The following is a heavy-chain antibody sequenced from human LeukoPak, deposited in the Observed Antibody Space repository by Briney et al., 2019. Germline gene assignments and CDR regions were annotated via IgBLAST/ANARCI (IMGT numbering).Heavy chain of an antibody. Sequence: SETLSLTCTVSGGSISSYYWSWIRQPPGKGLEWIGYIYYSGSTYYNPSLKSRVTISVDTSKNQFSLKLSSVTAADTAVYYCARKVVVEWLSQDHYFDYWGQGTLVTVSS. J-gene: IGHJ4*02. CDR1: GGSISSYY. D-gene: IGHD3-3*01. V-gene: IGHV4-59*06. CDR2: IYYSGST. CDR3: ARKVVVEWLSQDHYFDY.